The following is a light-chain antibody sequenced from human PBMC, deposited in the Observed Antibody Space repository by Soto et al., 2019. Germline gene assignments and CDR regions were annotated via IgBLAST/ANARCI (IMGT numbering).Light chain of an antibody. CDR3: QHYGSSPPWT. CDR2: GAS. CDR1: QSVSSSY. J-gene: IGKJ1*01. Sequence: EIVLTQSPGTLSLSPGERATLSCRARQSVSSSYLAWYQQTSGQAPRLLIYGASSRATGIPDRFSGSGSGTDFTLTISILEPEDFAVYYCQHYGSSPPWTFGQGTKVEIK. V-gene: IGKV3-20*01.